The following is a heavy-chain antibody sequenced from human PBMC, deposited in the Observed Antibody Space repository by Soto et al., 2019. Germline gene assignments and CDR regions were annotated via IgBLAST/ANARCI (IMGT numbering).Heavy chain of an antibody. CDR1: GYSFTTYW. CDR2: INPGDSDI. V-gene: IGHV5-51*01. CDR3: ARHEQFYYYYYGMDV. J-gene: IGHJ6*02. Sequence: GESLKISCKASGYSFTTYWIAWVRQMHGKGLEWMGIINPGDSDIRYSPSFQGQVTISADNSISTAYLQRSSLKASDTAMYYCARHEQFYYYYYGMDVWGQGTAVTVSS. D-gene: IGHD4-4*01.